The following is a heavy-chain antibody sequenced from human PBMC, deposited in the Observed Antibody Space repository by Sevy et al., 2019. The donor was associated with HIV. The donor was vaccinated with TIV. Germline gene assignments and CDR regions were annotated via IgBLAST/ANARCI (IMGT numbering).Heavy chain of an antibody. CDR1: GFTFSSYS. V-gene: IGHV3-21*01. D-gene: IGHD5-12*01. Sequence: GGSLRLSCAASGFTFSSYSLNWVRQAPGKGLEWVSYISNNRNYIDYADSVKGRFTISRDNPKNSLYLQMNSLRAEDMDMFYWGREEKVEYSGYNEAGGYGMDLWGQGTTVTVSS. J-gene: IGHJ6*02. CDR3: GREEKVEYSGYNEAGGYGMDL. CDR2: ISNNRNYI.